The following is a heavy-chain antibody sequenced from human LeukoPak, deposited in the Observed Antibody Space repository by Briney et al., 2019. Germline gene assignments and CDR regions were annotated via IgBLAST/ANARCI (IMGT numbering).Heavy chain of an antibody. CDR3: ARDSWVYDILTGYYDYYYYYMDV. Sequence: SETLSLTCTVSGGSISSYYWSWIRQPAGKGLKWIGRIYTSGSTNYNPSLKSRVTMSVDTSKNQFSLKLSSVTAADTAVYYCARDSWVYDILTGYYDYYYYYMDVWGKGTTVTVSS. V-gene: IGHV4-4*07. CDR2: IYTSGST. D-gene: IGHD3-9*01. CDR1: GGSISSYY. J-gene: IGHJ6*03.